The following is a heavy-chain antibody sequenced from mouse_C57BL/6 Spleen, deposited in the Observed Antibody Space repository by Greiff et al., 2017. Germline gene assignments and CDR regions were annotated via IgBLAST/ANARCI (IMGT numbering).Heavy chain of an antibody. D-gene: IGHD1-1*01. CDR1: GYTFTSYW. J-gene: IGHJ3*01. CDR3: ARLLRYEAWFAY. Sequence: VQLQQPGAALVKPGASVKLSCKASGYTFTSYWMHWVKQMPGQGLEWIGMIHPNRGSTNYNEKFKSKATLTVDKSSSTAYMQLSSLTSEDSAVYYCARLLRYEAWFAYWGQGTLVTVSA. CDR2: IHPNRGST. V-gene: IGHV1-64*01.